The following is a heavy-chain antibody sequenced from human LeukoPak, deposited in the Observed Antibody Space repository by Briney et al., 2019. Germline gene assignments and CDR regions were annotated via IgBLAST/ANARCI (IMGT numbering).Heavy chain of an antibody. J-gene: IGHJ6*03. CDR2: ISSSSSTI. V-gene: IGHV3-48*04. Sequence: PGGSLRLSCAASGFTFSSYSMNWVRQAPGKGLEWVSYISSSSSTIYYADSVKGRFTISRDNAKNSLYLQMNSLRAEDTAVYYCARDYYGSGSYYNVGYYYMDVWGKGTTVTISS. CDR3: ARDYYGSGSYYNVGYYYMDV. D-gene: IGHD3-10*01. CDR1: GFTFSSYS.